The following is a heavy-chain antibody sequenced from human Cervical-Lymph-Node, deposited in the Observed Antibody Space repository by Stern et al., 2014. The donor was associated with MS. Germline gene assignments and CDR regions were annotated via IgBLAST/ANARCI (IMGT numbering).Heavy chain of an antibody. J-gene: IGHJ6*02. D-gene: IGHD6-19*01. V-gene: IGHV1-46*01. CDR2: INPSGGST. CDR3: AREVAGHRLGMMDV. Sequence: QVQLVESGAEVKKPGASGKVSCKASGYTFTSYYMNWVLQAPGQGLEWMGIINPSGGSTSYAQKFQGRVTMTRDTSTSTVYMELRSLRSEDTAVYYCAREVAGHRLGMMDVWGQGTTVTVSS. CDR1: GYTFTSYY.